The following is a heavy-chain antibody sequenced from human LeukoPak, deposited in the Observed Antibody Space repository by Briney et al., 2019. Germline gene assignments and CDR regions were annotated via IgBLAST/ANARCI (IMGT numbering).Heavy chain of an antibody. Sequence: ASVKVSCKASGYTFTGYYMHWVRQAPGQGLEWMGGIIPIFGTANYAQKFQGRVTITADESTSTAYMELSSLRSEDTAVYYCARGSGDSDYWGQGTLVTVSS. V-gene: IGHV1-69*13. J-gene: IGHJ4*02. CDR3: ARGSGDSDY. CDR2: IIPIFGTA. D-gene: IGHD2-21*01. CDR1: GYTFTGYY.